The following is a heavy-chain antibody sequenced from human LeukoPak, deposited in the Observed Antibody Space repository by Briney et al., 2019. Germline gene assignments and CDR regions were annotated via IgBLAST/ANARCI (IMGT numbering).Heavy chain of an antibody. D-gene: IGHD1-26*01. CDR1: GYTFTSYG. Sequence: GASVKVSCKASGYTFTSYGISWVRQAPGQGLEWMGWISAYNGNTNYAQKLQGRVTMTTDTSTSTAYMELRSLRSDDTAVYYCARDSPIIRHYVVGAPTRLDYWGQGTLVTVSS. V-gene: IGHV1-18*01. CDR2: ISAYNGNT. J-gene: IGHJ4*02. CDR3: ARDSPIIRHYVVGAPTRLDY.